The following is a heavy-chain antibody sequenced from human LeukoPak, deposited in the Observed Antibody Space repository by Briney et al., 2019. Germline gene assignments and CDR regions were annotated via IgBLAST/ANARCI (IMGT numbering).Heavy chain of an antibody. CDR1: GHTFTNYY. V-gene: IGHV1-46*01. D-gene: IGHD5-24*01. Sequence: GASVKLSCKASGHTFTNYYIHWVRPARGQGLDWMGLITPGGAKTNYTKHFQGRATMTWATSTSTVYMELSSLRSEDTAIYYCARIRDGYIDAYDIWGQGTVVTVPS. CDR2: ITPGGAKT. CDR3: ARIRDGYIDAYDI. J-gene: IGHJ3*02.